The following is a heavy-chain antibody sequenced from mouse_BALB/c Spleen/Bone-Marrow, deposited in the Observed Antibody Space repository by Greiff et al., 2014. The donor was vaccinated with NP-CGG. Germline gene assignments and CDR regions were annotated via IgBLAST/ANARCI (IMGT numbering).Heavy chain of an antibody. V-gene: IGHV3-1*02. D-gene: IGHD1-1*01. J-gene: IGHJ2*01. Sequence: EVKLQESGPDLVKPSQFLSLTCTVTGYSITRGYNWHWIRQFPGNKLEWMGYIHYSGSANYNPSHKSQISITRDTSKNQFFLQLNSVTTEDTATYYCTKEGYASSYAYWGQGTTLTVSS. CDR1: GYSITRGYN. CDR2: IHYSGSA. CDR3: TKEGYASSYAY.